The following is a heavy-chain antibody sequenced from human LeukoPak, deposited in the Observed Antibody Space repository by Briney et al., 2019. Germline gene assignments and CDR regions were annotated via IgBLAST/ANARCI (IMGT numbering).Heavy chain of an antibody. CDR2: IYTSGST. CDR3: AREFRKGWDWFDP. D-gene: IGHD1-26*01. CDR1: GGSISSGSYY. J-gene: IGHJ5*02. V-gene: IGHV4-61*02. Sequence: RTSETLSLTCTVSGGSISSGSYYWSWIRQPAGKGLEWIGRIYTSGSTNYNPSLKSRVTISVDTSKNQFSLKLSSVTAADAAVYYCAREFRKGWDWFDPWGQGTLVTVSS.